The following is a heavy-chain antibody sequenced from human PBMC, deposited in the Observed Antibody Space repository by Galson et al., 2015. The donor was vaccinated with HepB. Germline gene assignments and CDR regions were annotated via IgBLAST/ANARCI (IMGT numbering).Heavy chain of an antibody. CDR2: IVVGSGNT. V-gene: IGHV1-58*02. D-gene: IGHD2-15*01. CDR1: GGTFSSYA. CDR3: ARHMLLPGWYYMDV. Sequence: SVKVSCKASGGTFSSYAISWVRQAPGQGLEWMGWIVVGSGNTNYAQKFQERVTITRDMSTSTAYMELSSLRSEDTAMYYCARHMLLPGWYYMDVWGKGTTVTVSS. J-gene: IGHJ6*03.